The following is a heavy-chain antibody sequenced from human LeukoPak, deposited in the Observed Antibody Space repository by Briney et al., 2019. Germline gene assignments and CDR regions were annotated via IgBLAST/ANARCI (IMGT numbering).Heavy chain of an antibody. V-gene: IGHV1-8*01. CDR3: ARNLMYCSSTTCYLDY. CDR1: GYTFTSYD. Sequence: ASVKVSCKASGYTFTSYDINWVRQATGQGLEWMGLMNPKNGHTVYAQKFQGRVTMTRDTSISTAYLELSSLRSEDTAVYYCARNLMYCSSTTCYLDYWGQGTLVTASS. J-gene: IGHJ4*02. CDR2: MNPKNGHT. D-gene: IGHD2-2*01.